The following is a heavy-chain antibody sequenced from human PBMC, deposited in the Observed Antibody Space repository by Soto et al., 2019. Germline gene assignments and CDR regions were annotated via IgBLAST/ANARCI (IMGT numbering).Heavy chain of an antibody. J-gene: IGHJ3*02. Sequence: EVQLVESGGGLVQPGQSLRVSCAASGFSFSSYSMNWVRQAPGKWLEWISYISSSKTYIWYADSVKGRFTISRDNDKNSLSLQMNSLRDEDTAVYYCVRDSGWAFDIWGLGTMVTVSS. D-gene: IGHD6-19*01. CDR1: GFSFSSYS. CDR2: ISSSKTYI. CDR3: VRDSGWAFDI. V-gene: IGHV3-48*02.